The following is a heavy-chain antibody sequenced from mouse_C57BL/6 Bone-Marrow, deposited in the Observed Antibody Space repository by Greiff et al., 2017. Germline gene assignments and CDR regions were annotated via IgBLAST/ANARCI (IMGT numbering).Heavy chain of an antibody. Sequence: QVQLKESGPGLVAPSQSLSITCTVSGFSLTSYAISWVRQPPGKGLEWLGVIWTGGGTNYNSALKSILSISKDNSKSQVFLKMNSLQTDDTARYYCARGDYGSSPPTAYFDVWGTGTTVTVSS. V-gene: IGHV2-9-1*01. D-gene: IGHD1-1*01. CDR2: IWTGGGT. CDR3: ARGDYGSSPPTAYFDV. J-gene: IGHJ1*03. CDR1: GFSLTSYA.